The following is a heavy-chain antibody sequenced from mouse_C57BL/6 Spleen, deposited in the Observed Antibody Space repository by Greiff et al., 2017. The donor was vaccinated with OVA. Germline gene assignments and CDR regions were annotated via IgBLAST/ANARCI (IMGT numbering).Heavy chain of an antibody. D-gene: IGHD2-2*01. J-gene: IGHJ4*01. CDR2: IYPSDSET. V-gene: IGHV1-61*01. CDR3: ARKVTSSYYAMDY. Sequence: QVQLQQPGAELVRPGSSVKLSCKASGYTFTSYWMDWVKQRPGQGLEWIGNIYPSDSETHYNQKFKDKATLTVDKSSSTAYMQLSSLTSEDSAVYYGARKVTSSYYAMDYWGQGTSVTVSS. CDR1: GYTFTSYW.